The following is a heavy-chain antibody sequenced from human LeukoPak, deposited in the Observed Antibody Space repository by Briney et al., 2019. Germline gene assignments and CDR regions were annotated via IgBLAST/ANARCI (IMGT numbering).Heavy chain of an antibody. CDR3: AKDMRRLPNPDYFDY. V-gene: IGHV3-30*18. CDR2: ISYDGSNK. D-gene: IGHD5-18*01. Sequence: AGGSLRLSCAASGFTFSSYGMHWVRQAPGKGLEWVAVISYDGSNKYYADSVKGRFTISRDNSKNTLYLQMNSLRAEDTAVYYCAKDMRRLPNPDYFDYWGQGTLVTVSS. J-gene: IGHJ4*02. CDR1: GFTFSSYG.